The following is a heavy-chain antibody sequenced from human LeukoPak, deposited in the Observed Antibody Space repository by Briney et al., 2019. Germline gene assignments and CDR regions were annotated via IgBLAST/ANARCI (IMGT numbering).Heavy chain of an antibody. CDR2: INHSGST. CDR1: GGSFSGYY. Sequence: SETLSLTCAVYGGSFSGYYWSWIRQPPGKGVEWIGEINHSGSTNYNPSLKRRVNISVDTSNNQFSLKLSSVTAADTAVYYCAGSGSYFYYYYYYMDVWGKGTTVTVSS. CDR3: AGSGSYFYYYYYYMDV. D-gene: IGHD3-10*01. J-gene: IGHJ6*03. V-gene: IGHV4-34*01.